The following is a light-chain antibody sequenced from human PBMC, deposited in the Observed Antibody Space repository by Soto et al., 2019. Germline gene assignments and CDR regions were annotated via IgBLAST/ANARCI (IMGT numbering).Light chain of an antibody. CDR3: QQYKTYPWT. J-gene: IGKJ1*01. CDR1: QSIVTW. Sequence: DIQMTQSPSTLSTSVGDRVTITCRASQSIVTWLAWYQQKPGKAPKLLIYRASSLESGVPSRFSGSGSGTEFTLTISSLQPDDFAIYYCQQYKTYPWTFGKGTKVEIK. CDR2: RAS. V-gene: IGKV1-5*03.